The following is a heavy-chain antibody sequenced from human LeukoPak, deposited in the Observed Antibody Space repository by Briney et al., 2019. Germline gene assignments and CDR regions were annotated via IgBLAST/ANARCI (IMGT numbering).Heavy chain of an antibody. V-gene: IGHV3-7*01. D-gene: IGHD1-26*01. CDR3: ARGQGSGRSAFDI. Sequence: PGGSLRLSCAASGFTFNNYWMTWFRQAPGKGLEWVANIKQDGTEIFYVDSVRGRFIISRDNAENSLFLQLNSLRDEDTAVYFCARGQGSGRSAFDIWGQGTMVTVSS. J-gene: IGHJ3*02. CDR2: IKQDGTEI. CDR1: GFTFNNYW.